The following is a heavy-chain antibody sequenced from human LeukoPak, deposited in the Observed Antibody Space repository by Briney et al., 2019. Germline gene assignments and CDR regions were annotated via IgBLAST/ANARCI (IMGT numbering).Heavy chain of an antibody. Sequence: SETLSLTCTVSGTSMSSYYWSWIRQPAGKTLEWIGRIYVSGSTKYNPSLESRVTMSLDTSKNQFSLKMKSMTAADTAVYYCAREPLAFDYWGQGTLVTISS. CDR3: AREPLAFDY. V-gene: IGHV4-4*07. CDR1: GTSMSSYY. CDR2: IYVSGST. J-gene: IGHJ4*02.